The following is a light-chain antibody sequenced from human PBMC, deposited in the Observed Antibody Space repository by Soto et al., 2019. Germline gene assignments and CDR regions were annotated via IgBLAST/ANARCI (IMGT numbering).Light chain of an antibody. CDR2: GAS. J-gene: IGKJ5*01. CDR1: QSLSSIY. Sequence: EFVVTQSRGTLSFSSGERATLSCRASQSLSSIYLAWYQQKPGQAPRLLMYGASNRATGIPDRFSGSGSGTDFTLTISRLAPEDFAVYYCKQYGSSPTFGQGTRLEI. V-gene: IGKV3-20*01. CDR3: KQYGSSPT.